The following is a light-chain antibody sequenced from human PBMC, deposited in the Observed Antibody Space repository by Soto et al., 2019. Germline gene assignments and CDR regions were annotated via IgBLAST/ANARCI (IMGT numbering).Light chain of an antibody. CDR3: QQSYSTPLT. V-gene: IGKV1-39*01. CDR2: AAS. Sequence: IQMTQSPSSLSASVGDRVTITCRASQIITNYLHWYQQKPGKAPKLLIYAASSLQSGVPSRFSGSGSGTDFTLTISSLQPEDFATYYCQQSYSTPLTFGGGTKVDI. J-gene: IGKJ4*01. CDR1: QIITNY.